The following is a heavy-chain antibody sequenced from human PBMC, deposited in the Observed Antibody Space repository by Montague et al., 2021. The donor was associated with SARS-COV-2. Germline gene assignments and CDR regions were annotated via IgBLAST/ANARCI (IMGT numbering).Heavy chain of an antibody. J-gene: IGHJ4*02. CDR1: GDSVWSNTAA. CDR2: TNYRSKWTS. D-gene: IGHD4-17*01. CDR3: VRDTGSAQAGFDA. V-gene: IGHV6-1*01. Sequence: CAISGDSVWSNTAAWNWIWQSPSGGLEWLGRTNYRSKWTSDYATSVEGRISIDPDTSKNQFFLHLRSVTPEDTGVYYCVRDTGSAQAGFDAWGQGILVTVSS.